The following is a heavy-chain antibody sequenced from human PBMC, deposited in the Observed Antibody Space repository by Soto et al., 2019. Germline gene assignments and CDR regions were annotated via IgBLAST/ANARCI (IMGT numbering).Heavy chain of an antibody. V-gene: IGHV3-23*01. J-gene: IGHJ2*01. CDR2: ISFSDGGT. CDR1: GFTFSSYA. D-gene: IGHD2-15*01. Sequence: EEQLLESGGGLIQPGGSLRLACAASGFTFSSYAMTWVRQAPGKGLEWVSSISFSDGGTYYADSVKGRLTISRDNSKNTLFLQMNSLRVEDSAVYYGVKDDRILGRRYFDLWGRGTLVTVSS. CDR3: VKDDRILGRRYFDL.